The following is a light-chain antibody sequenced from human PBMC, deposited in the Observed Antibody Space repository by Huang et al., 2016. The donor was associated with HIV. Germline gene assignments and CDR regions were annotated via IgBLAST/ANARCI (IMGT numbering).Light chain of an antibody. V-gene: IGKV3-15*01. J-gene: IGKJ5*01. CDR1: QSVNTN. Sequence: EIILTQSPATLSVSPGDRATLSCRTSQSVNTNLAWYQQKPGQTPRLLSYGTSTRATGVPARFSGGGSGTEFTLTISSLQSEDFAVYYCQQYNNWPPEVTFGQGTRLEIK. CDR2: GTS. CDR3: QQYNNWPPEVT.